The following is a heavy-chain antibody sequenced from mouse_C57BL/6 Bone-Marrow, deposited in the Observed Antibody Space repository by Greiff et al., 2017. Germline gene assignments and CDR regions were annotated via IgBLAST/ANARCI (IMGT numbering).Heavy chain of an antibody. CDR3: AREGYYSDGVYAVDN. CDR2: IYPGSGST. V-gene: IGHV1-55*01. Sequence: QVQLQQPGAELVKPGASVKLSCKASGYTFTSYWITWVKQRPGQGLEWIGDIYPGSGSTNYNQKFKGKATLTVDTSSSTAYMQLSSLTTGDSAVFYGAREGYYSDGVYAVDNGGRGTSVTVTA. D-gene: IGHD1-1*01. CDR1: GYTFTSYW. J-gene: IGHJ4*01.